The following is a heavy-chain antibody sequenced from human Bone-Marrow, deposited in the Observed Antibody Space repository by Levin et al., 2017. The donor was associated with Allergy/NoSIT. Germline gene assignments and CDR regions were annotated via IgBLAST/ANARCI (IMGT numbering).Heavy chain of an antibody. CDR1: GGSISGYY. D-gene: IGHD6-13*01. CDR3: ARQGTGTSSSDY. CDR2: IYSSGDT. J-gene: IGHJ4*02. V-gene: IGHV4-59*01. Sequence: SETLSLTCTVSGGSISGYYGTWIRQPPGKGLEWIGYIYSSGDTNYSPSLRSRVTMSADTSKNQFSLKLTSVTAADTAVYYCARQGTGTSSSDYWGQGTLVTVSS.